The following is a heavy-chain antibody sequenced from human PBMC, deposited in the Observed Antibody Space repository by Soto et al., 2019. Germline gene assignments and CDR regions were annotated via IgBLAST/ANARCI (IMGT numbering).Heavy chain of an antibody. CDR2: IYSGGST. J-gene: IGHJ4*02. V-gene: IGHV3-66*01. CDR3: ARASDYYDSSGYLWAFDY. Sequence: GGSLRLSCAASGFTVSSNYMSWVRQAPGKGLEWVSVIYSGGSTYYADSVKGRFTISRDNSKNTLYLQMNSLRAEVTAVYYCARASDYYDSSGYLWAFDYWGQGTLVTVSS. D-gene: IGHD3-22*01. CDR1: GFTVSSNY.